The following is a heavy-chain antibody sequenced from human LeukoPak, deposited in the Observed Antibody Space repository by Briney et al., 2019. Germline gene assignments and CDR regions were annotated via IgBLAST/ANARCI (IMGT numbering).Heavy chain of an antibody. CDR2: ISGNGGGT. V-gene: IGHV3-23*01. J-gene: IGHJ3*02. CDR3: ARDLDAFDI. Sequence: GGSLSFSCAASGFTFSSYDMSWARQAPGKGLEWVSGISGNGGGTYYADSVKGRFTISRDNSKNTLYLQMNSLRAEDTAVYYCARDLDAFDIWGQGTMVTVSS. CDR1: GFTFSSYD.